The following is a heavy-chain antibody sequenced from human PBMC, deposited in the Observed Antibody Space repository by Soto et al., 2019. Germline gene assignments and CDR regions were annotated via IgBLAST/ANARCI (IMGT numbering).Heavy chain of an antibody. J-gene: IGHJ4*02. CDR3: ARGGIVGVVVAATRYFDY. Sequence: LSLTCAVYGGAFIGYYWSWIRQPPGKWLEWIGEINHSGSTNYNPSLKSRVTISVDTSKNQFSLKLSSVTAADTAVYYCARGGIVGVVVAATRYFDYWGQGTLVTVSS. CDR2: INHSGST. D-gene: IGHD2-15*01. V-gene: IGHV4-34*01. CDR1: GGAFIGYY.